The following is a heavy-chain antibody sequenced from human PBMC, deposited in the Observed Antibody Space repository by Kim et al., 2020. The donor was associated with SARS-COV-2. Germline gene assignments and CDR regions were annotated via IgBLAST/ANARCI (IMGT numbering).Heavy chain of an antibody. D-gene: IGHD1-7*01. CDR2: IKQDGSEK. J-gene: IGHJ6*02. Sequence: GGSLRLSCAASGFTFGSYWMSWVRQAPGKGLEWVANIKQDGSEKYYADSVKGRFTISRDNAKNSLYLQMNSLRAEDTAVYHCAGNLLQDGTTVHYYFYVMDVWGQGTTVTVSS. V-gene: IGHV3-7*03. CDR1: GFTFGSYW. CDR3: AGNLLQDGTTVHYYFYVMDV.